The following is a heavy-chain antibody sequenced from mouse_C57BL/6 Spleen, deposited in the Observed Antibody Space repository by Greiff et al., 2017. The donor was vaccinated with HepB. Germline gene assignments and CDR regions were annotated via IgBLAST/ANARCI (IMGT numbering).Heavy chain of an antibody. D-gene: IGHD1-1*01. CDR1: GFTFSNYW. Sequence: EVKVEESGGGLVQPGGSMKLSCVASGFTFSNYWMNWVRQSPEKGLEWVAQIRLKSDNYATHYAESVKGRFTISRDDSKSSVYLQMNNLRAEDTGIYYCTGGYYGSSYGFAYWGQGTLVTVSA. J-gene: IGHJ3*01. CDR2: IRLKSDNYAT. V-gene: IGHV6-3*01. CDR3: TGGYYGSSYGFAY.